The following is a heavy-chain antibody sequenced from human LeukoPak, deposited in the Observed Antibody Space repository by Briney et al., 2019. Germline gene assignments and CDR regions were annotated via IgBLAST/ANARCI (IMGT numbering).Heavy chain of an antibody. CDR3: ARIVVVPAAHNPHYYMDV. J-gene: IGHJ6*03. CDR1: GYTFTSYG. V-gene: IGHV1-18*01. Sequence: ASVKVSCKASGYTFTSYGISWVRQAPGQGLEWMGWISAYNGNTNYAQKLQGRVTMTTGTSTSTAYMELRSLRSDDTAVYYCARIVVVPAAHNPHYYMDVWGKGTTVTVSS. D-gene: IGHD2-2*01. CDR2: ISAYNGNT.